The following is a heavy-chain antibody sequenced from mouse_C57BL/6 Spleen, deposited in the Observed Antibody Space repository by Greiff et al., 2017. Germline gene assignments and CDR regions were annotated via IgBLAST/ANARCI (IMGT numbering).Heavy chain of an antibody. CDR1: GFSLSTSGMG. CDR2: IYWDDDK. J-gene: IGHJ3*01. D-gene: IGHD2-4*01. Sequence: VKLQESGPGILQSSQTLSLTCSFSGFSLSTSGMGVSWIRQPSGKGLEWLAHIYWDDDKRYNPSLKSRLTISKDTSRNQVFLKITSVDTADTATYYCARRAYDYDGFAYWGQGTLVTVSA. CDR3: ARRAYDYDGFAY. V-gene: IGHV8-12*01.